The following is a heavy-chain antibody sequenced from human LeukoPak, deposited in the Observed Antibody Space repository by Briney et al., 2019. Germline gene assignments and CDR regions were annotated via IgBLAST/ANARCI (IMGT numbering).Heavy chain of an antibody. CDR1: GGSISSSNW. J-gene: IGHJ5*02. Sequence: SETLSLTCAVSGGSISSSNWWGWVRQPPGKGLEWIGEIYHSGSTNYNPSLKSRVTISVDKSKNQFSLKLSSVTAADTAVYYCARDAHYYGSGSYPSSFDPWGQGTLVTVSS. V-gene: IGHV4-4*02. CDR3: ARDAHYYGSGSYPSSFDP. CDR2: IYHSGST. D-gene: IGHD3-10*01.